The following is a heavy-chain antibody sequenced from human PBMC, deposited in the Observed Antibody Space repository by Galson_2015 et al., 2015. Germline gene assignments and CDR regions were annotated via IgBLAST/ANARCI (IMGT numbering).Heavy chain of an antibody. CDR1: VYISTYYW. V-gene: IGHV5-51*01. J-gene: IGHJ2*01. D-gene: IGHD6-19*01. CDR2: NHPFYSYT. Sequence: QSGADLKNPFYSLTISFNLSVYISTYYWTDFVLHIPFKFLNNTFTNHPFYSYTIYIPSFQGQVTISADKSISTAYLQWSGLKASDTAMYYCARIAVTGTETYWYFDFWGRGTLVTVSS. CDR3: ARIAVTGTETYWYFDF.